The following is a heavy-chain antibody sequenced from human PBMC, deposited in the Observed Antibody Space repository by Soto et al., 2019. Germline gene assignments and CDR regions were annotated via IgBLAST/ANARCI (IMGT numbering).Heavy chain of an antibody. D-gene: IGHD2-15*01. V-gene: IGHV4-31*03. J-gene: IGHJ3*02. CDR2: IYYSGST. CDR1: GGSISRGGYD. Sequence: SETLSLTCTVSGGSISRGGYDGSWIRQHPGKGLEWIGYIYYSGSTYYNPSLKSRVTISVDTSKNQFSLKLSSVTAADTAVYYCARDVTRRYCSGGSCPPLGAFDIWGQGTMVTVSS. CDR3: ARDVTRRYCSGGSCPPLGAFDI.